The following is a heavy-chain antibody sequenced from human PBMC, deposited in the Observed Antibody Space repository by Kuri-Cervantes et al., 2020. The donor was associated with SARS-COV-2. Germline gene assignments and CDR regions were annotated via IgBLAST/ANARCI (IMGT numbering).Heavy chain of an antibody. J-gene: IGHJ6*03. CDR2: IGPSGTTK. Sequence: GESLKISCTASGFIFSDYYMTWIRQAPGRGLEWVSNIGPSGTTKYYADSVKGRFTISRDNAKNSLYLQMSSLRSDDTAVYYCARNPGVGGFDWLLKAGYYYYYMDVWGKGTTVTVSS. CDR1: GFIFSDYY. CDR3: ARNPGVGGFDWLLKAGYYYYYMDV. V-gene: IGHV3-11*01. D-gene: IGHD3-9*01.